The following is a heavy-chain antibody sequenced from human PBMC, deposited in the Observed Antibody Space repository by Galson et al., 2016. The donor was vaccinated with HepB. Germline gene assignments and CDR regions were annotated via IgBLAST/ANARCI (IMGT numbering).Heavy chain of an antibody. CDR3: AKVQGGYSVF. CDR1: GFSFNDYA. V-gene: IGHV3-23*01. Sequence: RLSCAGSGFSFNDYAMNWVRQAPGTGLEWVSGISRSGDVPYYADSVKGRFRISRDNARSTVYLEMNSLRVDDSAVYYCAKVQGGYSVFWGQGMLVSVSS. D-gene: IGHD5/OR15-5a*01. CDR2: ISRSGDVP. J-gene: IGHJ4*02.